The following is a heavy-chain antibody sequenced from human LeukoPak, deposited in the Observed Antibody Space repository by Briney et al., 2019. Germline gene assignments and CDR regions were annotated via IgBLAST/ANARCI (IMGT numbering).Heavy chain of an antibody. J-gene: IGHJ4*02. V-gene: IGHV3-33*01. CDR1: GFKFSDYG. D-gene: IGHD3-22*01. CDR3: ARGGGYYDSSGYPLLDY. Sequence: GRSLRLSCAASGFKFSDYGMYWVRQAPGKGLEWVALIWYDGRKTHYGDSVKGRFTVARDNSNNTLHLQMNTLRAEDTAVYYCARGGGYYDSSGYPLLDYWGQGTQVTVSS. CDR2: IWYDGRKT.